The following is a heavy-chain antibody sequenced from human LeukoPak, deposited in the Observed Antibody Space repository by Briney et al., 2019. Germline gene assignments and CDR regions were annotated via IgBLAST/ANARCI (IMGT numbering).Heavy chain of an antibody. CDR3: ARDKGGYCSGGSCYRYDHLDY. Sequence: GGSLRLSCAASGFTFDDYGMSWVRQAPGKGLEWVSGINWNGGSTGYADSVKGRFTISRDNAKNSLYLQMNSLRAEDTALYYCARDKGGYCSGGSCYRYDHLDYWGQGTLVTVSS. CDR2: INWNGGST. CDR1: GFTFDDYG. V-gene: IGHV3-20*04. D-gene: IGHD2-15*01. J-gene: IGHJ4*02.